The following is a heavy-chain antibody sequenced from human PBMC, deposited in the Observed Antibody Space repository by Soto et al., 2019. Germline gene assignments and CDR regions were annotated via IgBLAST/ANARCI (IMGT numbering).Heavy chain of an antibody. CDR2: ISAYNGNT. V-gene: IGHV1-18*01. J-gene: IGHJ6*02. CDR1: GYTFTSYG. D-gene: IGHD3-10*01. Sequence: GASVKVSCKASGYTFTSYGISWVRQAPGQGLEWMGWISAYNGNTNYAQKLQGRVTMTTDTSTSTAYMELRSLRSDDTAVYYCAREVLLWFGELSSRYYCYGMDVWGQGTTVTVSS. CDR3: AREVLLWFGELSSRYYCYGMDV.